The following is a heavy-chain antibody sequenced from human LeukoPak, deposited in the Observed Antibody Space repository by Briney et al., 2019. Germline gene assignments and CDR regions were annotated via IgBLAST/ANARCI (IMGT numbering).Heavy chain of an antibody. CDR3: ARTSPYCSSTSCPPYFDY. V-gene: IGHV4-59*12. D-gene: IGHD2-2*01. CDR2: IYHSGST. Sequence: SETLSLTCTVSGGSISSYYWSWIRQPPGKGLEWIEYIYHSGSTYYNPSLKSRVTISVDRSKNQFSLKLSSVTAADTAVYYCARTSPYCSSTSCPPYFDYWGQGTLVTVSS. CDR1: GGSISSYY. J-gene: IGHJ4*02.